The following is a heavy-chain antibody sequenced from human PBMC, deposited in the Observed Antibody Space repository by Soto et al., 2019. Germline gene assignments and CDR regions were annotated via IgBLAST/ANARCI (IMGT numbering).Heavy chain of an antibody. D-gene: IGHD3-10*01. CDR3: VKFRGRAYPYYYVDV. CDR1: GFTFSTYG. CDR2: YGGSGGSR. J-gene: IGHJ6*03. Sequence: DVQLLESGGGLVQWGGSLRLSCVTSGFTFSTYGMTWVRQAPGKGLEWVSYGGSGGSRYYAESVEGRFNISRDNSKNNPSLEMNSLRAEDTATYYWVKFRGRAYPYYYVDVWGKGTAVTVSS. V-gene: IGHV3-23*01.